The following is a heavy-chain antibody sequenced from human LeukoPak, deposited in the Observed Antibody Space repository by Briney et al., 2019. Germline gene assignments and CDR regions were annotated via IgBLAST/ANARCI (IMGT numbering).Heavy chain of an antibody. J-gene: IGHJ4*02. CDR3: ARHRYYYDSSGYYFDY. D-gene: IGHD3-22*01. CDR1: GYNFTSYW. Sequence: GXSLQISCKGSGYNFTSYWIGWVRQVPGKGLEWMGIIYPGDSATRYSPSFQGQVTISADKSISTAYLQWSSLKASDTAMYYCARHRYYYDSSGYYFDYWGQGTLVTVSS. V-gene: IGHV5-51*01. CDR2: IYPGDSAT.